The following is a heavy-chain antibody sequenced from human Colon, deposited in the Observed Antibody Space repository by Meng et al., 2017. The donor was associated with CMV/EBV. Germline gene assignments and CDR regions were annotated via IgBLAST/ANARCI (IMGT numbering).Heavy chain of an antibody. Sequence: ETLSLTCTVSGGSISSGDYYWSWIRQPPGKGLEWVAFINVVGSVKHAESVKGRFAVVRDYSKNTVYLQMNSLRAEDTAVYYCARGIGSTEDLWGQGTLVTVSS. D-gene: IGHD2-2*01. CDR1: GGSISSGDYY. CDR2: INVVGSV. V-gene: IGHV3-53*01. J-gene: IGHJ5*02. CDR3: ARGIGSTEDL.